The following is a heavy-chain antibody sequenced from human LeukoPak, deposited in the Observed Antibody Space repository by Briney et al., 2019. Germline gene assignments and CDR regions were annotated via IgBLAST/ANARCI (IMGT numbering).Heavy chain of an antibody. V-gene: IGHV4-59*01. D-gene: IGHD3-3*01. J-gene: IGHJ6*02. CDR2: IYYSGST. CDR1: GGSISSYY. Sequence: SETLSLTCTVSGGSISSYYWSWIRQPPGKGLEWIGYIYYSGSTNYNPSLKSRVTISVDTSKNQFSLKLSSVTAADTAVYYCTRVNYDFWGDHYTDYYYAMDVWGQGTTVTVSS. CDR3: TRVNYDFWGDHYTDYYYAMDV.